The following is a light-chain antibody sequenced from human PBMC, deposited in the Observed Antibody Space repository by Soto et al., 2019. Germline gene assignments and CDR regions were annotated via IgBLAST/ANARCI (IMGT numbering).Light chain of an antibody. CDR3: QQYGSSTIT. Sequence: ENVLTQSPGTLSLSPGKISTLSCRASQSVSGSYLAWYQQKPGQAPRLLIYGASSRATGIPDRFSGSGSGTDFTLTISRLEPEDFAVYYCQQYGSSTITFGQGTRLEIK. J-gene: IGKJ5*01. CDR1: QSVSGSY. V-gene: IGKV3-20*01. CDR2: GAS.